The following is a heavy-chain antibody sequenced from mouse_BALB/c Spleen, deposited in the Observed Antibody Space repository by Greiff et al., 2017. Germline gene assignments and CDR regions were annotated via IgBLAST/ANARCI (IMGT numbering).Heavy chain of an antibody. CDR2: IWAGGST. J-gene: IGHJ3*01. V-gene: IGHV2-9*02. Sequence: VHLVESGPSLVQPSQSLSITCTVSGFSLTSYGVHWVRQPPGKGLEWLGVIWAGGSTNYNSALMSRLSISKDNSKSQVFLKMNSLQTDDTAMYYCARDYYPTGFAYWGQGTLVTVSA. CDR3: ARDYYPTGFAY. D-gene: IGHD1-1*01. CDR1: GFSLTSYG.